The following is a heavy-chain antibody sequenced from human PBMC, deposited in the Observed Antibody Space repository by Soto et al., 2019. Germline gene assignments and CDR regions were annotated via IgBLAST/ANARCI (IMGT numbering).Heavy chain of an antibody. CDR1: GYTFTSYD. D-gene: IGHD2-21*02. V-gene: IGHV1-8*01. CDR2: MSPNSGNT. Sequence: ASVKVSCKASGYTFTSYDINWVRQATGRGLEWMGWMSPNSGNTGYAQKFQGRVTMTRNTSIGTAYMELSSLRSEDTAVYYCARGVSCGGDCYRDWGQGTPVTVSS. J-gene: IGHJ4*02. CDR3: ARGVSCGGDCYRD.